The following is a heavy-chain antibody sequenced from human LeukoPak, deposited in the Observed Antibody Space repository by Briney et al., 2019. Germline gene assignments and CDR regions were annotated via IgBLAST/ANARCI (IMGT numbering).Heavy chain of an antibody. Sequence: ASVKVSCKASGYTFTSYGISWVRQPPGQGLEWMGWISAYNGNTNYAQKLQGRVTMTTDTSTSTAYMELRSLRSDDTAVYYCVTYYYDSSGYYRCYWGQGTLVTVSS. V-gene: IGHV1-18*01. CDR1: GYTFTSYG. D-gene: IGHD3-22*01. CDR3: VTYYYDSSGYYRCY. J-gene: IGHJ4*02. CDR2: ISAYNGNT.